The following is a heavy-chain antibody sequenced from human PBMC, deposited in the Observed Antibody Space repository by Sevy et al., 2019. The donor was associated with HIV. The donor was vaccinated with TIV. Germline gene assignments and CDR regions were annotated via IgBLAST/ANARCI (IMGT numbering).Heavy chain of an antibody. CDR3: TRALATVDTPVYYFDD. D-gene: IGHD4-17*01. CDR1: GFTFGDYA. CDR2: IERNSYEPYGGAT. J-gene: IGHJ4*02. Sequence: GGSLRLSCTSSGFTFGDYAMSWFRQAPGKALEWVAFIERNSYEPYGGATEYAASVKGRFTISRDDSKSIAYLQMNSLKSEATAVYYCTRALATVDTPVYYFDDWGQGILVTVSS. V-gene: IGHV3-49*03.